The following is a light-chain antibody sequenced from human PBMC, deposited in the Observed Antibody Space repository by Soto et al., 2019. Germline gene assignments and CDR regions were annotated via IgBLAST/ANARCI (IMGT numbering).Light chain of an antibody. V-gene: IGLV7-46*01. CDR1: TGAVTSGHY. CDR2: DTT. Sequence: QAVVTQEPSLTVSPGGTVTLTCGSSTGAVTSGHYPYWFQQRPGQAPRTLIYDTTNKHSWTPARFSGSLLGGKASLILSGAQPEHEDEYSCSIYDSGPRVFGGGTKLTVL. CDR3: SIYDSGPRV. J-gene: IGLJ3*02.